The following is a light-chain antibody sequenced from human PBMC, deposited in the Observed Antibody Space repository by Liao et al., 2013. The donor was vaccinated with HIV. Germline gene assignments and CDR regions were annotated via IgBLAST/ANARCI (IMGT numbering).Light chain of an antibody. J-gene: IGLJ3*02. CDR2: YDQ. V-gene: IGLV3-21*01. Sequence: SYVLTQTPSVSVAPGKTATVTCGGSNIGSKSVHWYQQRPGQAPVLVMYYDQNRPSGIPERFSGSNSGNTATLTISRVEAGDEADFYCQVWDSNNDLPVFGGGTKLTVL. CDR3: QVWDSNNDLPV. CDR1: NIGSKS.